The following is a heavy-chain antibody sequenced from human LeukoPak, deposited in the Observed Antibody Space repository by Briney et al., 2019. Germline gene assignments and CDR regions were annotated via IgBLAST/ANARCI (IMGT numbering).Heavy chain of an antibody. CDR1: GFTFNSYA. CDR2: IVDSGAGT. CDR3: AKEKLGYCSGSSCYSTYYFDH. J-gene: IGHJ4*02. V-gene: IGHV3-23*01. D-gene: IGHD2-2*01. Sequence: GGSLRLTCAASGFTFNSYAMSWVRQAPGKGLEWVSAIVDSGAGTYYADSVKGRFTISRDNSKNTLYLQMNSLRAEDTAVYYCAKEKLGYCSGSSCYSTYYFDHWSQGTLVTVSS.